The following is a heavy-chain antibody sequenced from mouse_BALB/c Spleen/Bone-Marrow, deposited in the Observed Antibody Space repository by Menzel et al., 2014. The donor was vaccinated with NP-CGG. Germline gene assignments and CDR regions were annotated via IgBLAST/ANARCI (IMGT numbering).Heavy chain of an antibody. CDR3: AXXXXXXXXDX. Sequence: EVKLEESGAELVKPGASVKLSCTASGFNIKDTYMHWVKQRPEQGLEWIGRIDPANGNTKYDPKFQGKATITADTSSNTAYLQLSSLTSEDTAVYYCAXXXXXXXXDXXGQGTTLTXSS. CDR1: GFNIKDTY. V-gene: IGHV14-3*02. J-gene: IGHJ2*01. CDR2: IDPANGNT.